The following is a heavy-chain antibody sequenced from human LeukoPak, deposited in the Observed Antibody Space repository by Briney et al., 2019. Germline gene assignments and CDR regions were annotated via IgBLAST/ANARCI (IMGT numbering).Heavy chain of an antibody. CDR2: IKNKREGGTT. D-gene: IGHD3-22*01. J-gene: IGHJ5*02. CDR1: GFTLSNAW. V-gene: IGHV3-15*01. CDR3: VAHYGSSWYNH. Sequence: PGGSLRLSCAVSGFTLSNAWMTWVRQAPGKGLEWIGRIKNKREGGTTDFAAPVKGRFTMSGDDSQNMLFLQMNSLKTEDTAVYYCVAHYGSSWYNHWGQGTLVTVSS.